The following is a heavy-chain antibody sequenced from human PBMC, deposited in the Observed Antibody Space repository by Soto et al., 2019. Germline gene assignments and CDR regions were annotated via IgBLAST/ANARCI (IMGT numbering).Heavy chain of an antibody. CDR3: ARDLVDYSDNSNTPYNAFDI. CDR1: GYTFINYY. V-gene: IGHV1-46*03. Sequence: QVHLVQSGAEVKKPGASVKVSCKASGYTFINYYMHWVRQAPGQGLEWMGMINPRGGRTTYEQKFQGRVTMTTYTSTSTVYMELSSLRSEDTAVYYCARDLVDYSDNSNTPYNAFDIWGQGTMVIVSS. CDR2: INPRGGRT. J-gene: IGHJ3*02. D-gene: IGHD3-22*01.